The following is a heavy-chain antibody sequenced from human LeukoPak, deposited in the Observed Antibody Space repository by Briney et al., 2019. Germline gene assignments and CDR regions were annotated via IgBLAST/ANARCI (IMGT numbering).Heavy chain of an antibody. D-gene: IGHD2-15*01. CDR2: IKQDGSEK. Sequence: GGSLRLSCAASGFTFSSYWMSWVRQAPGKGLEWVANIKQDGSEKYYVDSVKGRFTISRDNAKNSLYLQMNSLRAEDTAVYYCARAPRDCSGGSCYLGYWGQGTLVTVSS. CDR1: GFTFSSYW. J-gene: IGHJ4*02. V-gene: IGHV3-7*01. CDR3: ARAPRDCSGGSCYLGY.